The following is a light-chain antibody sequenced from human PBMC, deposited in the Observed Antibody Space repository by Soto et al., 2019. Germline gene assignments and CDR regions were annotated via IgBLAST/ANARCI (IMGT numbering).Light chain of an antibody. V-gene: IGLV2-8*01. Sequence: QSVLTQPPSASGSPGQSVTISCTGTSSDVGGYNYVSWYQHHPGKAPKLMIYEVNKRPSGVPDRFSGSKSGNTASLNVSGLQAEDEADYYFSSYAGSTTVVFGGGTKLT. J-gene: IGLJ2*01. CDR2: EVN. CDR3: SSYAGSTTVV. CDR1: SSDVGGYNY.